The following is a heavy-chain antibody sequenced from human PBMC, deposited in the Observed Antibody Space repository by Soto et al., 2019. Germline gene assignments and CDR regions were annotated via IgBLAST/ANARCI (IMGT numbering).Heavy chain of an antibody. CDR3: ARDLSGTGLDI. V-gene: IGHV4-4*07. Sequence: SETLSLTCNVSGDSIGRFYWSWIRQSAEKGLEWIGRIYSTGGTAYNPALEGRITISLDRSNNHVSLEMNSVTAADAAVYFCARDLSGTGLDIWGRGTRVTVSS. CDR1: GDSIGRFY. J-gene: IGHJ6*02. D-gene: IGHD1-26*01. CDR2: IYSTGGT.